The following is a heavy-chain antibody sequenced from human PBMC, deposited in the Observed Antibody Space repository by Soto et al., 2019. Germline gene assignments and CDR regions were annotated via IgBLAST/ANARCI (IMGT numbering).Heavy chain of an antibody. D-gene: IGHD3-16*01. Sequence: EVQLVESGGGLVQPGGSVRLSCTASGFTFSDYWMSWVRQAPGKGLEWVAIIKQDEGDKYYVDSVKGRFTISRDNAENSLYLQMNSLRAEDTAVYYCARGTNVDSAYRWFDSWGQGTLVTVSS. CDR1: GFTFSDYW. V-gene: IGHV3-7*01. CDR3: ARGTNVDSAYRWFDS. CDR2: IKQDEGDK. J-gene: IGHJ5*01.